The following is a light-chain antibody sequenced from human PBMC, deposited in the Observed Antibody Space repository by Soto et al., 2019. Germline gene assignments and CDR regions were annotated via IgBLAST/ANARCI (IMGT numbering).Light chain of an antibody. CDR1: QNIGVY. Sequence: DIQMTQSPSSLSASVGDRVTITCRASQNIGVYLNWYQKKPGKAPKLLIHAASSLHSGVPSTFSGSGSGTDFALTISSLQPEDFATYYCQQYNGYSRTFGQGTKVDIK. J-gene: IGKJ1*01. CDR3: QQYNGYSRT. CDR2: AAS. V-gene: IGKV1-39*01.